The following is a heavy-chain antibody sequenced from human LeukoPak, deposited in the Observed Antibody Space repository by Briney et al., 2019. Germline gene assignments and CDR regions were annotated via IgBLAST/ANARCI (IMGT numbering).Heavy chain of an antibody. J-gene: IGHJ6*03. CDR2: IRSDGNNK. CDR3: AKDDFKYYYYYMDV. CDR1: GFTFSTYG. Sequence: GGSLRLPCAASGFTFSTYGMHWVRQAPGKGLEWVAFIRSDGNNKYYADSVKGRFIISRDNSKNTLYLQMNSLRAEDTAVYYCAKDDFKYYYYYMDVWGKGTTVTVSS. D-gene: IGHD2-21*02. V-gene: IGHV3-30*02.